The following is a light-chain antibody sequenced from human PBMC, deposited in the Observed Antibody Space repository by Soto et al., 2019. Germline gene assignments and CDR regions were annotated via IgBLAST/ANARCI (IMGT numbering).Light chain of an antibody. CDR1: ESVSTN. J-gene: IGKJ1*01. Sequence: EIEMTQSPATLSLAPGERVTLSCRASESVSTNLAWYQQKAGQAPRLLIYGASTRATGIPARFSGSGSGTEFTLTISSLQSEDFATYYCQHYNNWPRTFGQGTKVDIK. V-gene: IGKV3-15*01. CDR2: GAS. CDR3: QHYNNWPRT.